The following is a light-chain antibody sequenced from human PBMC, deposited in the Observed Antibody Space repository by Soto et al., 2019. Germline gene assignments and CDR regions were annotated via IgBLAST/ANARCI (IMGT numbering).Light chain of an antibody. CDR2: GAS. CDR1: KSVSSN. Sequence: EIRMTQSPATLSVSPGERATLSCSAAKSVSSNLAWYQQKPGQAPRLLIYGASSRATGIPDRFSGSGSGTEFTLPISSLQSEDFAVYYCQQYDVWRTFGQGTNVE. V-gene: IGKV3-15*01. J-gene: IGKJ1*01. CDR3: QQYDVWRT.